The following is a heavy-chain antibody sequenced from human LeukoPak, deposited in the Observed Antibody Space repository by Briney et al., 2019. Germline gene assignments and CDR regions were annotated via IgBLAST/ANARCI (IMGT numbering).Heavy chain of an antibody. J-gene: IGHJ4*02. CDR3: SAADTRGYYFDY. V-gene: IGHV1-24*01. CDR1: GYTLTELS. Sequence: ASVKVSCKVSGYTLTELSMHWVRQAPGKGLEWMGGFDPEDGETIYAQKFQGRVTMTEGTSTDTAHMELSSLKSEDTAVYYCSAADTRGYYFDYWGQGTLVTVSS. CDR2: FDPEDGET.